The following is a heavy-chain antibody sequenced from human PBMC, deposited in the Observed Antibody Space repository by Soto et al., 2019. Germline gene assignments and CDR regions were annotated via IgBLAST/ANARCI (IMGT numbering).Heavy chain of an antibody. Sequence: QVQLVESGGGVVQPGRSLKLSCAASGFAFRSYGMHWVRQAPGKGLEWVAVISYDGSNKYYADSLKGRFTISRDNSKNTLYLQMNSLRPEDTAVYYCATEDSLVVVADYWGQGTLVTVSS. CDR2: ISYDGSNK. V-gene: IGHV3-30*03. D-gene: IGHD2-15*01. CDR1: GFAFRSYG. J-gene: IGHJ4*02. CDR3: ATEDSLVVVADY.